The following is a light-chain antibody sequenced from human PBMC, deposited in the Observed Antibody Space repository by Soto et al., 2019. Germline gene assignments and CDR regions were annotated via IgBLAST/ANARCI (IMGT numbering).Light chain of an antibody. V-gene: IGKV3-20*01. J-gene: IGKJ1*01. CDR3: QQYATFPWT. CDR2: AAS. CDR1: QSVSSLY. Sequence: DIVLTQSPGTLSLSPGERATLSCRASQSVSSLYLAWYQQKPGQAPRLLIYAASSRATGIPDRFSGSGSGTDFTLTISRLEPEDFAVYYCQQYATFPWTFGQGTKVEI.